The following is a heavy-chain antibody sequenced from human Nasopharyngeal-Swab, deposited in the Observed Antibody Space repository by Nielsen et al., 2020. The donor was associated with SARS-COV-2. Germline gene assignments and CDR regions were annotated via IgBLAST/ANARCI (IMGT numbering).Heavy chain of an antibody. Sequence: SVNVSCKASGGSFSSYAISWVRQAPGQGLEWMGGIIPIFGTANYAQKFQGRVTITADESTSTAYMELSSLRSEDTAVYYCARESKKVAGLPNYYYYGMDVWGQGTTVTVSS. CDR3: ARESKKVAGLPNYYYYGMDV. J-gene: IGHJ6*02. D-gene: IGHD6-19*01. V-gene: IGHV1-69*13. CDR1: GGSFSSYA. CDR2: IIPIFGTA.